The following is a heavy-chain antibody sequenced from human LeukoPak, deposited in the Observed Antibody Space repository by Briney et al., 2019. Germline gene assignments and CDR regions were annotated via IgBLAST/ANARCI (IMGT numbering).Heavy chain of an antibody. CDR3: AVDIVVVPAAISPGYFQH. V-gene: IGHV3-21*01. D-gene: IGHD2-2*02. Sequence: GGSLRLSCAASGFTFSSYSMNWVRQAPGKGLEWVSSISSSSSYIYYADSVKGRFTISRDNAKNSLYLQMNSLRAEDTAVYYCAVDIVVVPAAISPGYFQHWGQGTLVTVSS. CDR2: ISSSSSYI. J-gene: IGHJ1*01. CDR1: GFTFSSYS.